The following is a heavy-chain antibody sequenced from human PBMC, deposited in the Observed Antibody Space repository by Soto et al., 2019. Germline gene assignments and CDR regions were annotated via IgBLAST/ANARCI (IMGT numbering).Heavy chain of an antibody. CDR2: FDPEDGET. D-gene: IGHD3-3*01. J-gene: IGHJ5*02. V-gene: IGHV1-24*01. CDR3: ATDPSRLLYRGWFDP. CDR1: GYTLTELS. Sequence: GASVKVSCKVSGYTLTELSMHWVRQAPGKGLEWMAGFDPEDGETIYAQKFQGRVTMTEDTSTDTAYMELSSLRSEDTAVYYCATDPSRLLYRGWFDPWGQGTLVTVSS.